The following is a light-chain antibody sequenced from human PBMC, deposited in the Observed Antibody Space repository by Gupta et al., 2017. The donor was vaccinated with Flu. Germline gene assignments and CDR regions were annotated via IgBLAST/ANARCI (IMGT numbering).Light chain of an antibody. CDR1: SLRNYY. V-gene: IGLV3-19*01. CDR2: GKN. J-gene: IGLJ1*01. Sequence: SSELTQDTAVSVALGQTVRITCQGDSLRNYYASWYQQKPGQAPVLVIYGKNNRPSGIPDRFSGSNSGNTASLTITGAQAEDEADYYCNSRDSSGNHLRVFGTGTKVTVL. CDR3: NSRDSSGNHLRV.